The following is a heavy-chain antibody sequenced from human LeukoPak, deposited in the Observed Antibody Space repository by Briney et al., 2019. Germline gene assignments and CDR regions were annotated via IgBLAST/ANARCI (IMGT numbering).Heavy chain of an antibody. CDR2: INHSGST. Sequence: SETLSLTCAVYGGSFSGYYWSWIRQPPGKGLEWIGEINHSGSTNYNPSLKSRVTMSLDTSKNQFSLKLSSVTAADTAVYYCVGEPPGSARFDYWGRGTLVTVSS. V-gene: IGHV4-34*01. CDR3: VGEPPGSARFDY. CDR1: GGSFSGYY. J-gene: IGHJ4*02.